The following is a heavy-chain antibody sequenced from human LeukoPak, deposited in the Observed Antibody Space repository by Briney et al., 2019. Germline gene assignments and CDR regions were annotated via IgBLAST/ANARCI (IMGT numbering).Heavy chain of an antibody. V-gene: IGHV3-23*01. D-gene: IGHD1-1*01. J-gene: IGHJ4*02. CDR3: AKLLGTATRYDY. CDR1: GFTFSSYA. CDR2: ISGSGGST. Sequence: GGSLRLSCAASGFTFSSYAMSGVRQAPGKGLEWVSAISGSGGSTYYADSVKGRFTISRDNAKNSLSLQMDTLRAEDTAVYYCAKLLGTATRYDYWGQGTLVIVSS.